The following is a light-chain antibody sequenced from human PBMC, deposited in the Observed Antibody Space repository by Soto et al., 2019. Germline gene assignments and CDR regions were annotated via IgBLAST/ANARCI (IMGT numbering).Light chain of an antibody. CDR2: EVS. V-gene: IGLV2-14*01. Sequence: QSVLTQPASVSGSRGQSITISCTGTSSDVGGYNYVSWYQQHPGKAPKLMIYEVSKRPSGVSNRFSGSKSGNTASLTISGLQAEDEADYYCSSYTSSSTYVFGTGTKVTVL. CDR3: SSYTSSSTYV. CDR1: SSDVGGYNY. J-gene: IGLJ1*01.